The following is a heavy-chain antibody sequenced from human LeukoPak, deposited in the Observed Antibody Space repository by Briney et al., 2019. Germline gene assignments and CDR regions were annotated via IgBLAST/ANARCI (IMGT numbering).Heavy chain of an antibody. CDR1: GYTLTELS. CDR2: FDPEDGET. Sequence: ASVKVSCKVSGYTLTELSMHWVRQAPGKGLEWMGGFDPEDGETIYAQKFQGRVTMTEDTSTDTAYMELSSLRSEDTAVYYCARGTDYGDYIDYFDYWGQGTLVTVSS. J-gene: IGHJ4*02. V-gene: IGHV1-24*01. D-gene: IGHD4-17*01. CDR3: ARGTDYGDYIDYFDY.